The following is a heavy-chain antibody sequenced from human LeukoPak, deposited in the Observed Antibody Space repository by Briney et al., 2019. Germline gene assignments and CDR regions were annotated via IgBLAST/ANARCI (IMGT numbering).Heavy chain of an antibody. Sequence: PGGSLRLSCAASGFTFSSYRLNWVRQAPGKGLELVSSISISSSYIYYADSVKGRFTISRDNAKNSLYLKMNSLRAEDTAVYYCARGDSSSWYLDYWGQGTLVTVSS. D-gene: IGHD6-13*01. CDR1: GFTFSSYR. J-gene: IGHJ4*02. CDR3: ARGDSSSWYLDY. CDR2: ISISSSYI. V-gene: IGHV3-21*01.